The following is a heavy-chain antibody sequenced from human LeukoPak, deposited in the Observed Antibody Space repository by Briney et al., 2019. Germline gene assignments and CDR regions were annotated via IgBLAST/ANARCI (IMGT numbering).Heavy chain of an antibody. CDR2: IKSQTDGGTT. Sequence: GGSLRLSCAASGFTFSNAWMSWVRQAPGKGLEWFCRIKSQTDGGTTDYAAPVKGRFTISRDDSTNTLYLQMNSLKTEDTAVYYCTAGTGTSDFDYWGQGTLVTVSS. V-gene: IGHV3-15*01. J-gene: IGHJ4*02. D-gene: IGHD1-7*01. CDR3: TAGTGTSDFDY. CDR1: GFTFSNAW.